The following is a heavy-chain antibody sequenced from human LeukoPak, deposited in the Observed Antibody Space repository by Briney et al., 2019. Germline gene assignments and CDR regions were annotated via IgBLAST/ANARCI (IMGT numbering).Heavy chain of an antibody. CDR1: GYSFTGYY. V-gene: IGHV1-2*02. J-gene: IGHJ3*02. Sequence: ASVKVSCKASGYSFTGYYMHWVRQAPGQGLEWMGWINPNSGGTNYAQKFQGRVTMTRDTSISTANMELRSLRSDDTAVYYCARGRHYYDSSGYYRDAFDIWGQGTMVTVSS. CDR2: INPNSGGT. CDR3: ARGRHYYDSSGYYRDAFDI. D-gene: IGHD3-22*01.